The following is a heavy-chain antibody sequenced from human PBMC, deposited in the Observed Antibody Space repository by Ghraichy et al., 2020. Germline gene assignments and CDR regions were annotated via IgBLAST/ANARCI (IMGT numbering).Heavy chain of an antibody. V-gene: IGHV3-30*02. CDR1: GFTFSSYG. J-gene: IGHJ5*02. Sequence: GESLNISCAASGFTFSSYGMHWVRQAPGKGLEWVAFIRYDGSNKYYADSVKGRFTISRDSSKNTLYLQMNSLRAEDTAVYYCAKEVYSSSWHTKGDNWFDPWGQGTLVTVSS. D-gene: IGHD6-13*01. CDR2: IRYDGSNK. CDR3: AKEVYSSSWHTKGDNWFDP.